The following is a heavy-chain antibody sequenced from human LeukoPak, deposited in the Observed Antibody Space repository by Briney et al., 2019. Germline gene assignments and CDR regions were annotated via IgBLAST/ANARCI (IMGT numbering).Heavy chain of an antibody. J-gene: IGHJ4*02. CDR3: ARLATFFYFDY. D-gene: IGHD2/OR15-2a*01. CDR2: ISYSGST. Sequence: PSETLSLTCTVSGGSISSSSHYWDWIRQPPGKGLEWIGSISYSGSTYYNPSLKSPVTISVDTSKNQFSLKLSSVTAADTAVYYCARLATFFYFDYWGQGSLVTVSS. V-gene: IGHV4-39*07. CDR1: GGSISSSSHY.